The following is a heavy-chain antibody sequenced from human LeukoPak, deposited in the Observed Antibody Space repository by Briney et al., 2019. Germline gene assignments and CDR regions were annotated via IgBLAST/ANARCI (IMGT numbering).Heavy chain of an antibody. CDR2: ISGSGGST. J-gene: IGHJ3*02. V-gene: IGHV3-23*01. Sequence: GGSLRLSCAVSGFTFSSYAMSWVRQAQGKGLEWVSAISGSGGSTFYADSVKGRFTISRDNTKNTLYLQMNSLRAEDTAVYYCAKGSGGTRSHAFDIWGQGTMVTVSS. D-gene: IGHD2-15*01. CDR3: AKGSGGTRSHAFDI. CDR1: GFTFSSYA.